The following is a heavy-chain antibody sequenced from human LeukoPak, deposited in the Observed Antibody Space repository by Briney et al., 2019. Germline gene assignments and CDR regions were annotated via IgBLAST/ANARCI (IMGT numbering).Heavy chain of an antibody. V-gene: IGHV3-30*04. J-gene: IGHJ6*02. D-gene: IGHD3-10*01. CDR2: ISYDGSNK. Sequence: PGRSLRLSCAASGFTFSSYAMHWVRQAPGKGLEGVAVISYDGSNKYYADSVKGRFTISRDNSKNTLYLQMNSLRAEDTAVYYCARDMAGVSMVRGVIHPYYYYRMDVWGQGTTVTVSS. CDR1: GFTFSSYA. CDR3: ARDMAGVSMVRGVIHPYYYYRMDV.